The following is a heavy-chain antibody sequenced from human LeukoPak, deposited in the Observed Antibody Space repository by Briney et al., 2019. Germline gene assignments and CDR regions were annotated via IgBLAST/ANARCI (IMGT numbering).Heavy chain of an antibody. CDR1: GGSISSYY. Sequence: PSETLSLTCTVSGGSISSYYWSWIRQPPGKGLEWIGRISTSVNPNYNPSLKSRVTISVDTSKNQFSLKLNSVTAADTAVYYCARAPGGRRAYYMDVWGKGTTVTISS. CDR3: ARAPGGRRAYYMDV. CDR2: ISTSVNP. V-gene: IGHV4-4*08. D-gene: IGHD3-16*01. J-gene: IGHJ6*03.